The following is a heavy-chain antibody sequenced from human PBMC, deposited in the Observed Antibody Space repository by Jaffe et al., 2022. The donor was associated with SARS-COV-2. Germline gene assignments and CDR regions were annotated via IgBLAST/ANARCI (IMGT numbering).Heavy chain of an antibody. CDR1: GFTFDDYT. V-gene: IGHV3-43*01. CDR3: AKGVTPGDYYGMDV. D-gene: IGHD4-4*01. Sequence: EVQLVESGGVVVQPGGSLRLSCAASGFTFDDYTMHWVRQAPGKGLEWVSLISWDGGSTYYADSVKGRFTISRDNSKNSLYLQMNSLRTEDTALYYCAKGVTPGDYYGMDVWGQGTTVTVSS. J-gene: IGHJ6*02. CDR2: ISWDGGST.